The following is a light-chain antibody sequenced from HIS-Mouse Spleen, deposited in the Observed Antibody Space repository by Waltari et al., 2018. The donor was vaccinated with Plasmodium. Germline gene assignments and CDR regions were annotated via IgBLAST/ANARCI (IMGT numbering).Light chain of an antibody. J-gene: IGKJ2*01. Sequence: DIQMSHSPSSLSASVGDRVTITCQASQDISNYLNWYQQKPGKAPKRLIYDASNLETGFPSRFSGSGSGTDFTFTISSLQPEDIATYYCQQYDNLPYTFGQGTKLEIK. CDR1: QDISNY. CDR3: QQYDNLPYT. CDR2: DAS. V-gene: IGKV1-33*01.